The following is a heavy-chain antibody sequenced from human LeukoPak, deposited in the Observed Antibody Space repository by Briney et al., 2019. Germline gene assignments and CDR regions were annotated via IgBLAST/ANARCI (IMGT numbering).Heavy chain of an antibody. J-gene: IGHJ4*02. CDR1: GFTFSSYS. Sequence: GGSLRLSCAASGFTFSSYSMNWVRQAPGKGLEWVSSISGSSSYIYYADSVKGRFTISRDNAKNSLYLQMNSLRAEDTAVYYCARGCGWYYYFDYWGQGTLVTVSS. V-gene: IGHV3-21*01. CDR2: ISGSSSYI. D-gene: IGHD6-19*01. CDR3: ARGCGWYYYFDY.